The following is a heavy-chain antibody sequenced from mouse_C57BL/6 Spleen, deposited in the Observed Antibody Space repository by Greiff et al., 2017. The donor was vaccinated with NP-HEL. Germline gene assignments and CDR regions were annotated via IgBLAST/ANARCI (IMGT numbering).Heavy chain of an antibody. CDR1: GFNIKNTY. CDR3: ALYYYCSSYEDWFAY. J-gene: IGHJ3*01. D-gene: IGHD1-1*01. CDR2: IDPANGNT. Sequence: VQLQQSVAELVRPGASVKLSCTASGFNIKNTYMHWVKQRPEQGLEWIGRIDPANGNTKYAPKFQGKATITADTSSNTAYLQLSSLTSEDTAIYYCALYYYCSSYEDWFAYWGQGTLVTVSA. V-gene: IGHV14-3*01.